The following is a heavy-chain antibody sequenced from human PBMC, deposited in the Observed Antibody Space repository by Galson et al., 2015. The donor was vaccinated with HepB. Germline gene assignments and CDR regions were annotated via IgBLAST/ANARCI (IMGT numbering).Heavy chain of an antibody. J-gene: IGHJ4*02. Sequence: SLRLSCAASGFTFSSYGMHWVRQAPGKGLEWVAVISYDGSDKYYADSVKGRFTLSRDNSKNTLYLQMNSLRAEDTAVYYCAKSRVYYYDSSGVDYWGQGTLVTVSS. CDR3: AKSRVYYYDSSGVDY. V-gene: IGHV3-30*18. CDR2: ISYDGSDK. CDR1: GFTFSSYG. D-gene: IGHD3-22*01.